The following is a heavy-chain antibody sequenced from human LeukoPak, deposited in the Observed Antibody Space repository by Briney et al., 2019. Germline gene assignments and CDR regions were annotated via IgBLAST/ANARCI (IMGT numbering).Heavy chain of an antibody. J-gene: IGHJ6*03. CDR3: AKDLRYYYYMDV. V-gene: IGHV3-23*01. CDR1: GFPFSAYA. CDR2: ISSCGCVA. Sequence: GGSLRLSCAVSGFPFSAYAMSWVRQPPGKGLEWVSSISSCGCVAYYADSSMGRFTISRDNSKNTLYLQMNSLRAEDTAVYYCAKDLRYYYYMDVWGKGTTVTVSS.